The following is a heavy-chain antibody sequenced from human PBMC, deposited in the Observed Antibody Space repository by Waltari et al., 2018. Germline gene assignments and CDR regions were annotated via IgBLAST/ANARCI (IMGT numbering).Heavy chain of an antibody. CDR3: ARVGSGYDFDY. CDR2: INGYNGNT. CDR1: GYTFKSYG. Sequence: QIQLVQSGAEVKKPGASVKVSCKASGYTFKSYGISWVRQAPGQGLEWMGWINGYNGNTDYAQKFQGTFTMTTDTSTNTAFLELTNLISADTAVYYCARVGSGYDFDYWGQGTLVTVSS. J-gene: IGHJ4*02. V-gene: IGHV1-18*04. D-gene: IGHD5-12*01.